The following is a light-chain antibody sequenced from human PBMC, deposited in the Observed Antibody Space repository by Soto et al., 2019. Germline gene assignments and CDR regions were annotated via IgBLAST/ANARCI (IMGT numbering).Light chain of an antibody. V-gene: IGLV2-11*01. CDR3: CTDAGSYKV. Sequence: SALTPPRSLAGSPAQSVTISCTATSSDVGAYDYGSWYQQHPGKAPNLLIYHVSKRPSGVPDRFSGSKSGNTASLTISGLQAEDEADYYCCTDAGSYKVFGIGTKVTV. CDR1: SSDVGAYDY. J-gene: IGLJ1*01. CDR2: HVS.